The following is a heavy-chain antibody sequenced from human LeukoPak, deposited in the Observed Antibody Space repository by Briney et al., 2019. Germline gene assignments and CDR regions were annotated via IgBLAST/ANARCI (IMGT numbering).Heavy chain of an antibody. Sequence: SETLSLTCTVSGGSLSSGTYYWTWLRQPPGKGLEWIGEINHSGSTNYNPSLKSRVTISVDTSKSQFSLKLSSVTAADTAVYYCARHSSGWYGAYYYYYMDVWGKGTTVTISS. CDR1: GGSLSSGTYY. D-gene: IGHD6-19*01. CDR3: ARHSSGWYGAYYYYYMDV. CDR2: INHSGST. J-gene: IGHJ6*03. V-gene: IGHV4-39*01.